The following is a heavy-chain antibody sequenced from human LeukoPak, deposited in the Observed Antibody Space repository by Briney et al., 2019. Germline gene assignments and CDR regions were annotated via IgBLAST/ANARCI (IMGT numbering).Heavy chain of an antibody. CDR3: AKVIRSIVVVPAAMIADY. Sequence: GGSLRLSCAASGLTFSSYAMSWVRQAPGKGLEWVSAISGSGGSTYYADSVKGRFTISRDNSKNTLYLQMNSLRAEDTAVYYCAKVIRSIVVVPAAMIADYWGQGTLVTVSS. V-gene: IGHV3-23*01. CDR2: ISGSGGST. J-gene: IGHJ4*02. D-gene: IGHD2-2*01. CDR1: GLTFSSYA.